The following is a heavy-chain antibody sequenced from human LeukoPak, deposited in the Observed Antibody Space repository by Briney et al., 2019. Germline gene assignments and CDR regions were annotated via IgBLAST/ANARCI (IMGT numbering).Heavy chain of an antibody. Sequence: GGSLRLSCAAPGFTFSSYEMNRVRQAPGKGLEWVSYISSSGSTIYYADSVKGRFTISRDNAKNSLYLQMNSLRAEDTAVYYCARVHVVVVAATPTDAFDIWGQGTMVTVSS. CDR3: ARVHVVVVAATPTDAFDI. D-gene: IGHD2-15*01. CDR1: GFTFSSYE. V-gene: IGHV3-48*03. CDR2: ISSSGSTI. J-gene: IGHJ3*02.